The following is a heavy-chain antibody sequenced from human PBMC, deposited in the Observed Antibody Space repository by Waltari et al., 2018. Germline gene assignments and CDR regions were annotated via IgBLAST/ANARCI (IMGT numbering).Heavy chain of an antibody. Sequence: EVQLVESGGGLVQPGQSLRLSCKTSGFSFGDYVMTWVRQAPGKGLEWVGLIRNQAYGGTAEYAASVKGRFTISRDDSKGNVYLEMNSLRTEDTAVYFCTRNVFSDYWGQGSLVTVSS. CDR2: IRNQAYGGTA. CDR3: TRNVFSDY. CDR1: GFSFGDYV. V-gene: IGHV3-49*04. J-gene: IGHJ4*02.